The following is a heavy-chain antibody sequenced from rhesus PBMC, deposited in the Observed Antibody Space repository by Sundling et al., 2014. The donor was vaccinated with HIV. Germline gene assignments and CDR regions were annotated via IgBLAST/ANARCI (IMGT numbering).Heavy chain of an antibody. CDR3: ARDNSGWYGYYFDY. D-gene: IGHD6-31*01. CDR2: ISGNTGNT. CDR1: GGSISSGYG. Sequence: QVQLQESGPGLVKPSETLSLTCAVSGGSISSGYGWNWIRQPPGKGLEWIGRISGNTGNTDYNPSLKSRVTISRDTSNKQLSLRLTSVTAADTAVYYCARDNSGWYGYYFDYWGQGVLVTVSS. V-gene: IGHV4-127*01. J-gene: IGHJ4*01.